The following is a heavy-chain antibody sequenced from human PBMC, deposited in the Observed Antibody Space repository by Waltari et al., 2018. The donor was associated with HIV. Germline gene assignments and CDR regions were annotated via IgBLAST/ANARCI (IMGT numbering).Heavy chain of an antibody. D-gene: IGHD5-18*01. CDR2: IYYDGSKK. Sequence: QVQLVESGGGVFQPGRSLRLSCAASGLTFKNFAMNWVRQAPGKGLEWVGNIYYDGSKKFYGDSVRGRFTISRDNSKQILYLQMNSLRVEDTALYYCARDYNYAPDYWGQGTLVVVSS. CDR1: GLTFKNFA. J-gene: IGHJ4*02. CDR3: ARDYNYAPDY. V-gene: IGHV3-33*01.